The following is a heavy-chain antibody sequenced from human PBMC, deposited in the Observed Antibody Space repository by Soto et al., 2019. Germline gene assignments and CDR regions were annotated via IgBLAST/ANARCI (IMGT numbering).Heavy chain of an antibody. V-gene: IGHV1-8*01. CDR3: ARGRGYCSSTSCHRGNWFDP. CDR2: MNPNSGNT. CDR1: GYTFTSYD. Sequence: GASVKVSCKASGYTFTSYDINWVRQATGQGLEWMGWMNPNSGNTGYAQKFQGRVTMTRNTSISTAYMELSSLRSEDTAVYYCARGRGYCSSTSCHRGNWFDPWGQGTLVTVSS. D-gene: IGHD2-2*02. J-gene: IGHJ5*02.